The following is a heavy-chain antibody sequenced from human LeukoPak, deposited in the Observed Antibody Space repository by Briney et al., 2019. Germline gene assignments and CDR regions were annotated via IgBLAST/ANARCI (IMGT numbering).Heavy chain of an antibody. CDR2: IKQDGSEK. D-gene: IGHD2-2*01. J-gene: IGHJ6*03. V-gene: IGHV3-7*01. CDR1: GFTFSSYW. CDR3: ARDKYPYYYYYMDV. Sequence: GGSLRLSCAASGFTFSSYWMSWVRQAPGKGLEWVANIKQDGSEKYYVDSVKGRFTISRDNAKNSLYLQMNSLRAEDTAVYYCARDKYPYYYYYMDVWGKGTTVTVSS.